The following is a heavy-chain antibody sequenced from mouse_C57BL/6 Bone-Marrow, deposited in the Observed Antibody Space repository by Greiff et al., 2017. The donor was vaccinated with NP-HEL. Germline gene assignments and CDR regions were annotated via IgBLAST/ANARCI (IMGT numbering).Heavy chain of an antibody. Sequence: QVQLQQSGTELVKPGASVKLSCKASGYTFTSYWMHWVKQRPGQGLEWIGNINPSNGGTNYNEKFKSKATLTVDKSSSTAYMQLSSLTSEDSAVYYCARERAYGNYQAWFAYWGQGTLVTVSA. CDR3: ARERAYGNYQAWFAY. D-gene: IGHD2-1*01. J-gene: IGHJ3*01. CDR2: INPSNGGT. CDR1: GYTFTSYW. V-gene: IGHV1-53*01.